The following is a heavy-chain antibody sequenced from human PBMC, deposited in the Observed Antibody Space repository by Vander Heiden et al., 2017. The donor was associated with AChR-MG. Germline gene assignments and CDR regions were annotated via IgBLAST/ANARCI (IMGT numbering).Heavy chain of an antibody. CDR1: EFRFSAYR. D-gene: IGHD5-12*01. CDR2: ISSDSTVI. Sequence: EVQLVESGGGLVQPGGSLRLSCAASEFRFSAYRINWVRQAPGKGLEWVSSISSDSTVIFYADSVTGRFTISRDNAKNSLYLEMNSLIGEDTAIYYCVKGGRGATRDDTLDIWGQGTMVTVSS. V-gene: IGHV3-21*01. CDR3: VKGGRGATRDDTLDI. J-gene: IGHJ3*02.